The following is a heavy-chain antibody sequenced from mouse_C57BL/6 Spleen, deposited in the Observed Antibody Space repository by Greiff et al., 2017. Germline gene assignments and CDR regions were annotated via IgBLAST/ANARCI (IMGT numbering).Heavy chain of an antibody. CDR3: ARRRASMTMDY. J-gene: IGHJ4*01. CDR2: ISSGSSTI. D-gene: IGHD2-3*01. Sequence: EVMLVESGGGLVKPGGSLKLSCAASGFTFSDYGMHWVRQAPEKGLEWVAYISSGSSTIYYADTVKGRFTISRDNAKNTLFLQMTSLRSEDTAMYYCARRRASMTMDYWGQGTSVTVSS. CDR1: GFTFSDYG. V-gene: IGHV5-17*01.